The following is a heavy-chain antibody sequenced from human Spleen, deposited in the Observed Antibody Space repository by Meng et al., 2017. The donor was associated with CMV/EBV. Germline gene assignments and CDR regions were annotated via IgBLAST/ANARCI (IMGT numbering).Heavy chain of an antibody. J-gene: IGHJ4*02. CDR1: GFTFSSYA. CDR3: ASGGVGSSWYMVGY. D-gene: IGHD6-13*01. V-gene: IGHV3-30*04. Sequence: GESLKISCAASGFTFSSYAMHWVRQAPGKGLEWVAVISYDGSNKYYADSVKGRFTISRDNSKNTLYLQMNSLRAEDTAVYYCASGGVGSSWYMVGYWGQGTLVTVSS. CDR2: ISYDGSNK.